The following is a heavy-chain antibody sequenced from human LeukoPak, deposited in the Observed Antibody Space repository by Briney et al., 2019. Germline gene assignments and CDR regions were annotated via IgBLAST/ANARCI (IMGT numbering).Heavy chain of an antibody. CDR2: IGSSSSYI. Sequence: KPGGPLRHSCAASGFTFSTYSMNWVRQAPGKGLEWVSYIGSSSSYIAYPGSVRGRFPVSRDNAKTSLYLQMNSLRDEDTAVYYCVAMGYNYFDPWGQGSLVIVSS. CDR1: GFTFSTYS. V-gene: IGHV3-21*01. D-gene: IGHD5-18*01. CDR3: VAMGYNYFDP. J-gene: IGHJ4*02.